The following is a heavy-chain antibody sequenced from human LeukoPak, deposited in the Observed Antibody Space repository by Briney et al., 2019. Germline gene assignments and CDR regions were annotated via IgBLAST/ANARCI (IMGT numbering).Heavy chain of an antibody. CDR2: ISSSSSYI. CDR3: AQTFGYCSGGSCYLY. J-gene: IGHJ4*02. Sequence: PGGSLRLSCAASGFTLSSYSMNWVRQAPGKGLEWVSSISSSSSYIYCADSVKGRFTISRDNAKNSLYLQMNSLRAEDTAVYYCAQTFGYCSGGSCYLYWGQGTLVIVSS. D-gene: IGHD2-15*01. V-gene: IGHV3-21*01. CDR1: GFTLSSYS.